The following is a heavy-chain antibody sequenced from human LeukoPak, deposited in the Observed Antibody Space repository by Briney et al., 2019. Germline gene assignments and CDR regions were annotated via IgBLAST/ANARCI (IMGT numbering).Heavy chain of an antibody. V-gene: IGHV1-69*13. CDR1: GGTFSSYA. Sequence: ASVKVSCKASGGTFSSYAISWVRQAPGQGLEWMGGIIPTFGTANYAQKFQGRVTITADESTSTAYMELSSLRSEDTAVYYCARDPGLYSNGWEYYFDSWGQGTLVTVSS. J-gene: IGHJ4*02. CDR3: ARDPGLYSNGWEYYFDS. CDR2: IIPTFGTA. D-gene: IGHD6-19*01.